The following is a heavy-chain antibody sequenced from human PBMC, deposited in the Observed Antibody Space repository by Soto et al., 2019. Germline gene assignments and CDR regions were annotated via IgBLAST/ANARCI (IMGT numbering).Heavy chain of an antibody. Sequence: SETLSLTCTVSCGSISSGGYYWSWIRQHPGKGLEWIGYIYYSGSTYYNPSLKSRVTILVDTSKNQFSLKLSSVTAADTAVYCCARGYCSSTSCYTPLSYYYYGMDVRGQGTTVTVSS. D-gene: IGHD2-2*02. V-gene: IGHV4-31*03. CDR3: ARGYCSSTSCYTPLSYYYYGMDV. CDR2: IYYSGST. CDR1: CGSISSGGYY. J-gene: IGHJ6*02.